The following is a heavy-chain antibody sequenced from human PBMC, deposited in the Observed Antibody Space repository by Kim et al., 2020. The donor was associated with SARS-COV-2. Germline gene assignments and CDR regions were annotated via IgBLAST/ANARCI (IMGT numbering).Heavy chain of an antibody. D-gene: IGHD6-13*01. CDR1: GFTFSSYG. V-gene: IGHV3-33*01. J-gene: IGHJ6*02. CDR2: IWYDGSNK. CDR3: ARDQYWQQLGYYYYGMDV. Sequence: GGSLRLSCAASGFTFSSYGMHWVRQAPGKGLEWVAVIWYDGSNKYYADSAKGRFTISRDNSKNTLYLQMNSLRAEDTAVYYCARDQYWQQLGYYYYGMDVWGQGTTVTVSS.